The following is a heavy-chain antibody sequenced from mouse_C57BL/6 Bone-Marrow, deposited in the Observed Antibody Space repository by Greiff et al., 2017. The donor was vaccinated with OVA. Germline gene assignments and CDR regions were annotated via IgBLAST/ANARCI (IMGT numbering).Heavy chain of an antibody. J-gene: IGHJ1*03. CDR3: ARINYWYFDV. Sequence: EVKLVESGGGLVKPGGSLKLSCAASGFTFSDYGMHWVRQAPEKGLEWVAYISSGSSTIYYADTVQGRFTISRDNAKHTLFMQMTSLRSEDTSMYYCARINYWYFDVWGTATTVTVSS. CDR2: ISSGSSTI. CDR1: GFTFSDYG. V-gene: IGHV5-17*01.